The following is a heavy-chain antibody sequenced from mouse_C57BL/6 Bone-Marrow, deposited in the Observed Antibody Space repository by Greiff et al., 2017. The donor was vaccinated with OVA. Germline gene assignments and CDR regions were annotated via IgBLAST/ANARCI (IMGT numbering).Heavy chain of an antibody. D-gene: IGHD1-1*01. Sequence: VQLQQSGAELVRPGASVTLSCKASGYTFTDYEMHWVKQTPVHGLEWIGAIDPETGGTAYNQKFKGKAILTADKSSSTAYMALRSLTSEDSAVYYGTPYYYGSSDDAMDYWGQGTSVTVSS. CDR3: TPYYYGSSDDAMDY. CDR1: GYTFTDYE. CDR2: IDPETGGT. V-gene: IGHV1-15*01. J-gene: IGHJ4*01.